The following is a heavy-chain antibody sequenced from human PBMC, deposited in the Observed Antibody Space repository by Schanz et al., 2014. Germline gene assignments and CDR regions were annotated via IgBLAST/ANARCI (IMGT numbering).Heavy chain of an antibody. CDR2: MNSKTGNT. Sequence: QVQLVQSGVEVKRPGASVRVSCKASGYSFTTYDINWVRQATGQGLEWMGWMNSKTGNTGYAQRFQGRVTMTRNTSITTAYLELSSLRSGDTAVYYCTKGRTFGRWGQGTLVTASS. D-gene: IGHD3-16*01. CDR1: GYSFTTYD. J-gene: IGHJ1*01. V-gene: IGHV1-8*01. CDR3: TKGRTFGR.